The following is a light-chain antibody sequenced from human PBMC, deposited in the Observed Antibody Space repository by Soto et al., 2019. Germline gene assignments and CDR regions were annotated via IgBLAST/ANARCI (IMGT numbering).Light chain of an antibody. CDR3: QQRSDWPPLT. CDR1: QSVTSY. J-gene: IGKJ4*01. Sequence: EIVLTQSPATLSLSPGERATLSCRASQSVTSYLAWYQQKPGQPPRLLIYDASSRATGIPARFSGSGSGTDFTLTISSLEPEDFAVYYYQQRSDWPPLTFGGGTKVEIK. V-gene: IGKV3-11*01. CDR2: DAS.